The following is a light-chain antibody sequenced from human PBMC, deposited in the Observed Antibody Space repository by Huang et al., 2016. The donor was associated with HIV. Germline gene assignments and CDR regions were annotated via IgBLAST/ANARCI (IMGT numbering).Light chain of an antibody. CDR2: LGS. CDR3: MQALQTPRT. J-gene: IGKJ5*01. CDR1: QSLLHSHGYNY. V-gene: IGKV2-28*01. Sequence: DIVMTQSPLSLPVTPGEPASISCRSSQSLLHSHGYNYLVWYVQKPGQSPLLLIYLGSNRASGVPDRFSGSGSVTDFTLKSSRVEAEDVGVYYCMQALQTPRTFGQGTRLEIK.